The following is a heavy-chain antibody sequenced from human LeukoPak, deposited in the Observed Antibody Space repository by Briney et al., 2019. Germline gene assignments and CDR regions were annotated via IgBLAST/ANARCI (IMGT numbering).Heavy chain of an antibody. CDR1: GFTFSSCW. Sequence: PGGSLRLSCAASGFTFSSCWMHWVRQAPGKGLVWVSRISSDGSNAGYADSVKGRFTISRDNAKNTVYLQMNSLSAEDTAVYYCASSFSTVDYWGQGTLVTVSS. V-gene: IGHV3-74*01. D-gene: IGHD3/OR15-3a*01. CDR3: ASSFSTVDY. CDR2: ISSDGSNA. J-gene: IGHJ4*02.